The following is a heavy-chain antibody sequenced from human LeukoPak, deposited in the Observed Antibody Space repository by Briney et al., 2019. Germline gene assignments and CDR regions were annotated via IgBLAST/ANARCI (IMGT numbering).Heavy chain of an antibody. CDR1: GGSFSGYY. Sequence: SETLSLTCAVYGGSFSGYYWSWIRQPPGKGLEWIGEINRSGSTNYNPSLKSRVTISVDTSKNQFSLKLSSVTAADTAVYYCARGGFLRFLEWLPSGFDPWGQGTLVTVSS. J-gene: IGHJ5*02. CDR3: ARGGFLRFLEWLPSGFDP. D-gene: IGHD3-3*01. CDR2: INRSGST. V-gene: IGHV4-34*01.